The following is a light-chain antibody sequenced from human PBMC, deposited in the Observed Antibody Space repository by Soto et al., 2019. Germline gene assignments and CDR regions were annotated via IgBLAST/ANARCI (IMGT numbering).Light chain of an antibody. CDR1: QGISSY. CDR3: QHYNSYSEA. CDR2: DAS. Sequence: DIQLTQSPSFLSASVGDRVTITCPASQGISSYLAWYQQKPGKAPALMIYDASTLQSGVPSRFSGSGSVTEFTLTISSLQPEDVATYYCQHYNSYSEALGQGTKVDI. V-gene: IGKV1-9*01. J-gene: IGKJ1*01.